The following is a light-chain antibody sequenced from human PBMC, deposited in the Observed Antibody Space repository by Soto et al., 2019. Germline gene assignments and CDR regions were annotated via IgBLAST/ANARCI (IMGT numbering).Light chain of an antibody. CDR2: DVT. J-gene: IGLJ1*01. CDR1: SRDVGGYSF. V-gene: IGLV2-11*01. CDR3: CSYVGSYTSYV. Sequence: QSALTQPRSVSGSPGQSVTISCTGTSRDVGGYSFVSWYQQHPGKAPKFMIYDVTKRPSGVPDRFSGSKSGNTASLTISGLQAEDEADYYCCSYVGSYTSYVFGTGTKLTVL.